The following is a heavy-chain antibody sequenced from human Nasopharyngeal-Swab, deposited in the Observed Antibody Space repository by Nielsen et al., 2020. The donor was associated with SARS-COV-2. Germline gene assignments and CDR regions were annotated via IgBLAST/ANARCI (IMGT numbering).Heavy chain of an antibody. CDR3: LRGDRRDY. CDR2: ISSDSGAK. CDR1: GFSFSTYT. D-gene: IGHD3-22*01. Sequence: GESLKISCAASGFSFSTYTMNWVRQAPGKGLEWLSSISSDSGAKYHADSVKGRFTISRDSAKNSLYLEMNSLRAEDTAVYYCLRGDRRDYWGPGTLVSVSS. V-gene: IGHV3-21*01. J-gene: IGHJ4*02.